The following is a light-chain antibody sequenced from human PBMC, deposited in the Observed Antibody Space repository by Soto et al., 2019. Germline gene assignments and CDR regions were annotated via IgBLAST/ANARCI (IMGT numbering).Light chain of an antibody. CDR1: QSVSSY. V-gene: IGKV3-11*01. J-gene: IGKJ3*01. CDR3: QQRSNWPRT. Sequence: EIVVTQSPATLSLSPGERATLSCRASQSVSSYLAWYQQKPGQAPRLLIYDASNRATGIPARFSGSGSGTDFTLTISSLEPEDFAVYYCQQRSNWPRTFGPGPKVDIK. CDR2: DAS.